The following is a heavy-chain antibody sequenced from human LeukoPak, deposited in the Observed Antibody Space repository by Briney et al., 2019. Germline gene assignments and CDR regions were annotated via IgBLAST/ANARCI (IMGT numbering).Heavy chain of an antibody. Sequence: ASVKVSFKASGYTFTGYYMHWVRQAPGQGLEWMGWINPNSGGTNYAQKFQGRVTMTRDTSISTAYMELSRLRSDDTAVYYCARGIVVVPAARDFDYWGQGTLVTVSS. CDR1: GYTFTGYY. V-gene: IGHV1-2*02. D-gene: IGHD2-2*01. CDR3: ARGIVVVPAARDFDY. CDR2: INPNSGGT. J-gene: IGHJ4*02.